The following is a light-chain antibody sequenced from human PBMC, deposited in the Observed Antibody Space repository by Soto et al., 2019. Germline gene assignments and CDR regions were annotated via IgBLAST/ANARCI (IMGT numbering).Light chain of an antibody. V-gene: IGKV3-20*01. CDR3: QQYDVTPPNT. CDR2: GAS. CDR1: QIVSSTY. Sequence: EIVLTQSPGTLSLSPGERATLSCRASQIVSSTYLAWFQQKPGQAPRLLIYGASTRATGIPDRFSGSGSGTDFTLTISGLEPEDFAFYYCQQYDVTPPNTFGGGTKGEV. J-gene: IGKJ4*02.